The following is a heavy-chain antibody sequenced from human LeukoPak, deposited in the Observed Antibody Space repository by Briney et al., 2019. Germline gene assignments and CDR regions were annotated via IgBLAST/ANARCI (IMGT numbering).Heavy chain of an antibody. J-gene: IGHJ4*02. CDR3: ATQVAGGPLDY. V-gene: IGHV4-39*01. Sequence: TASETLSLTCAVSGGSSSSSTYYWAWSRQPPGKGLEWIGSIYYTGRTHYIPSLKSRVTISLDTSKNQFSLSLSSVTAADTAVYYRATQVAGGPLDYWGQGTLVTVSS. CDR2: IYYTGRT. CDR1: GGSSSSSTYY. D-gene: IGHD6-19*01.